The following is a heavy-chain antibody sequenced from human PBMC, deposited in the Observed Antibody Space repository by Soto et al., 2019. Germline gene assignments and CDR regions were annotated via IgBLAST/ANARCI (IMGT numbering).Heavy chain of an antibody. CDR3: AREKPTYYYGSGSSGGYFDY. V-gene: IGHV4-31*03. J-gene: IGHJ4*02. D-gene: IGHD3-10*01. Sequence: LSLTCTVSGGSISSGGYYWSWIRQHPGKGLEWIGYIYYSGSTYYNPSLKSRVTISVDTSKNQFSLKLSSVTAADTAVYYCAREKPTYYYGSGSSGGYFDYWGQGTLVTVSS. CDR2: IYYSGST. CDR1: GGSISSGGYY.